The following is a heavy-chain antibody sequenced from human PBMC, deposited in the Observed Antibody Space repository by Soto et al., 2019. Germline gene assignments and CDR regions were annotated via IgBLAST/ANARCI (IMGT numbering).Heavy chain of an antibody. CDR3: AKSPDPSSSSNDYYYGMDV. Sequence: QVQLVQSGAEVKKPGSSVKVSCKASGGTFSSYAITWVRQAPGQGLEWMGRIIPIFGTTNYAQKFQGRVTITADESTSTAYMDLSSLRSDDTAVYYCAKSPDPSSSSNDYYYGMDVWGQGTTVTVSS. J-gene: IGHJ6*02. D-gene: IGHD6-6*01. V-gene: IGHV1-69*15. CDR2: IIPIFGTT. CDR1: GGTFSSYA.